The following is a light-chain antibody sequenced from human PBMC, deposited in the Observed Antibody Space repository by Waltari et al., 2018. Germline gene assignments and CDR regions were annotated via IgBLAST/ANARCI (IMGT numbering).Light chain of an antibody. J-gene: IGLJ1*01. CDR1: SSNIGAGHD. CDR2: CDT. V-gene: IGLV1-40*01. Sequence: CTGSSSNIGAGHDVHWYQQLPGTAPKLLIHCDTNRPSGVPDRFSGSKSGTSASLAISGLQAEDEADYYCQSYDSSLSASVFGTGTKVTVL. CDR3: QSYDSSLSASV.